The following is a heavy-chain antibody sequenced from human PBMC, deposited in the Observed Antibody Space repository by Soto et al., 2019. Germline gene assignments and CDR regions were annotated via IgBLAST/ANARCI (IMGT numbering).Heavy chain of an antibody. V-gene: IGHV3-23*01. CDR1: GFTFSSYA. D-gene: IGHD3-10*01. CDR3: AKDNVGELSVYYYYYMDV. J-gene: IGHJ6*03. Sequence: GGSLRLSCAASGFTFSSYAMSWVRQAPGKGLEWVSAISGSGGSTYYADSVKGRFTISRDNSKNTLYLQMNCLRAEDTAVFYCAKDNVGELSVYYYYYMDVWGKGTTVTVSS. CDR2: ISGSGGST.